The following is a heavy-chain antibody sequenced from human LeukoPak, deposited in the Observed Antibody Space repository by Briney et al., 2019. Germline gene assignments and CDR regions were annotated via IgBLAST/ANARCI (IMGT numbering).Heavy chain of an antibody. CDR1: GFTFSSSA. CDR3: AKEVRSGYGSAFDI. D-gene: IGHD5-12*01. CDR2: ISVSGDRT. J-gene: IGHJ4*02. V-gene: IGHV3-23*01. Sequence: GGSLRPSCAASGFTFSSSAMSWVRQAPGKGLKWVSAISVSGDRTYYADYVRGRFTISRDNSKNTLYLQMNSLRAEDTAVYYCAKEVRSGYGSAFDIWGQGTLVTVSS.